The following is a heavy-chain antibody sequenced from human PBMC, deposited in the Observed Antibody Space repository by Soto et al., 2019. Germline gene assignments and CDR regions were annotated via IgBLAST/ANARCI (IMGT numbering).Heavy chain of an antibody. J-gene: IGHJ4*02. V-gene: IGHV4-59*01. CDR2: IYYSGST. Sequence: SETLSLTCTDSGGSISSDYWSWIRQPPGKGLEWIGYIYYSGSTNYNPSLKSRVTISVDTSKNQFSLKLSSVTAADTAVYYCARSAELYSSGWHKIDYWGQGTLVTVSS. D-gene: IGHD6-19*01. CDR3: ARSAELYSSGWHKIDY. CDR1: GGSISSDY.